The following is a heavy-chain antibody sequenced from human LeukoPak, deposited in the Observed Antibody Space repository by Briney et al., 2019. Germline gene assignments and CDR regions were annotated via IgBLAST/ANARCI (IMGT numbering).Heavy chain of an antibody. CDR2: IYYSGST. Sequence: SETLSLTCAVYGGSFSSYYWSWIRQPPGKGLEWIGYIYYSGSTNYNPSPKSRVTISVDTSKNQFSLKLSSVTAADTAVYYCAGDPMNRRFDYWGQGTLVTVSS. CDR3: AGDPMNRRFDY. CDR1: GGSFSSYY. D-gene: IGHD3-22*01. V-gene: IGHV4-59*01. J-gene: IGHJ4*02.